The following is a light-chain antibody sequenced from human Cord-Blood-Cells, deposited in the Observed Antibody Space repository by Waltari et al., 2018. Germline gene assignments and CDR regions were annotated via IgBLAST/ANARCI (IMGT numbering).Light chain of an antibody. Sequence: QSVLTQPPSASAAPGQTVTISCSGSSSNIGNNSVSWYQQLPGTAPKLLIYDNNKRPSGVPDRFSGSKSCASATLAITGRQTGGEGYYYCGTWDSSLSSGVFGGGTKLTVL. CDR2: DNN. CDR1: SSNIGNNS. J-gene: IGLJ3*02. V-gene: IGLV1-51*01. CDR3: GTWDSSLSSGV.